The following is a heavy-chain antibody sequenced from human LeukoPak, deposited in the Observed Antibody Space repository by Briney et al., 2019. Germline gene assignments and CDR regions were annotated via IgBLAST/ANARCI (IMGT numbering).Heavy chain of an antibody. CDR1: GYTFTGYY. CDR2: VNPNSGGT. J-gene: IGHJ6*02. Sequence: ASVKVSCKASGYTFTGYYMHWVRQAPGQGLEWMGWVNPNSGGTNYAQKFQGWVTMTRDTSISTAYMELSRLRSDDTAVYYCASSRNALSGMDVWGQGTTVTVSS. D-gene: IGHD3-16*01. V-gene: IGHV1-2*04. CDR3: ASSRNALSGMDV.